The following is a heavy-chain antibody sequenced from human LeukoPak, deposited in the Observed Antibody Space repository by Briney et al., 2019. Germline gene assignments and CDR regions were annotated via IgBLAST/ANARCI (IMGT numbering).Heavy chain of an antibody. J-gene: IGHJ3*02. D-gene: IGHD5-24*01. CDR2: ISGSGAGT. CDR1: EFTFRNYA. V-gene: IGHV3-23*01. Sequence: GGSLRLSCAASEFTFRNYAISWVRQAPGKGLEWVSLISGSGAGTYYADSVKGRFTISRDNSKNTLYLQMNSLRAEDTAVYYCAIRDGGYNSVGAFDIWGQGTMVTVSS. CDR3: AIRDGGYNSVGAFDI.